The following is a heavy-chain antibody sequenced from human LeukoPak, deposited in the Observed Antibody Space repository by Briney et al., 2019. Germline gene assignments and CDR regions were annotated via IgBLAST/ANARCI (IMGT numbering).Heavy chain of an antibody. CDR2: VNRDGSET. CDR3: ARNNGMDV. J-gene: IGHJ6*02. CDR1: GFIFSTTW. Sequence: GGSLRLSCAASGFIFSTTWMNWVRQAPGRGPEWVANVNRDGSETYYLDSVKGRFTISKDNAKNSLYLQMNSLRAEDTALYHCARNNGMDVWGQGTTVIVSS. V-gene: IGHV3-7*03.